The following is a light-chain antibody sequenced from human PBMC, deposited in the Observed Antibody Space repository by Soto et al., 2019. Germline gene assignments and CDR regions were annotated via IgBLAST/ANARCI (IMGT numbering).Light chain of an antibody. CDR1: QGISHY. V-gene: IGKV1-27*01. J-gene: IGKJ1*01. CDR2: GAS. Sequence: DIQMTQSPSSLSASVGDRVTITCRASQGISHYLAWCQQKPGKVPRLLIFGASTLRSGVTSRFSGSGSGTDFTLTISSLQPEDVATYYCQKYNIAPWTFGQGTKVEIK. CDR3: QKYNIAPWT.